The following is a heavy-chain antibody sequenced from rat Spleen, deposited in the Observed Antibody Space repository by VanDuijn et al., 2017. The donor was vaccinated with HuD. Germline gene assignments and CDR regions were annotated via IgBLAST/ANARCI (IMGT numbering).Heavy chain of an antibody. J-gene: IGHJ2*01. V-gene: IGHV3-1*01. D-gene: IGHD1-4*01. CDR1: GYSITNNY. Sequence: EVQLQESGPGLVKPSQSLSLTCSVTGYSITNNYWGWIRKFPGNKMEWMGYISYSGSTSYNPSLKSRIPIARDTSKHQFFLQLTAVTTEDTATYYSARHPGALDYWGQGVMVTVSS. CDR3: ARHPGALDY. CDR2: ISYSGST.